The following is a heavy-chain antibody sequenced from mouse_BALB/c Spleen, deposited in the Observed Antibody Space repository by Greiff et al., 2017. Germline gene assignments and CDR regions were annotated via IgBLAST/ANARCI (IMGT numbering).Heavy chain of an antibody. CDR2: IWSDGST. Sequence: VKLMESGPDLVAPSQSLSITCTVSGFSLTSYGVHWVRQPPGKGLEWLVVIWSDGSTTYNSAIKSRLSISKDNSTSHVFLKMNSLQTDDTAMYYCARHGDYDDAMDYWGQGTSVTVSA. D-gene: IGHD2-13*01. CDR1: GFSLTSYG. V-gene: IGHV2-6-2*01. J-gene: IGHJ4*01. CDR3: ARHGDYDDAMDY.